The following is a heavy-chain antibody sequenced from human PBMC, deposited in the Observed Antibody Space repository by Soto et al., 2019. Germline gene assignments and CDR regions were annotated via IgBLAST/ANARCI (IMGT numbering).Heavy chain of an antibody. J-gene: IGHJ5*02. D-gene: IGHD4-17*01. V-gene: IGHV3-30-3*01. Sequence: GGSVRLSFAASGFTFSSYAMHWVRQAPGKGLEWGAVISYDGSNKYYADSVKGRFTISRDNSKNTLYLQMNSLRAEDTAVYYCASVGLRSNWFEHWGQGTLVPVSS. CDR2: ISYDGSNK. CDR1: GFTFSSYA. CDR3: ASVGLRSNWFEH.